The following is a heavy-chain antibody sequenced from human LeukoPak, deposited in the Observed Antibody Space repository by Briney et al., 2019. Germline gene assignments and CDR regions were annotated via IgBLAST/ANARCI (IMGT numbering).Heavy chain of an antibody. Sequence: ASVKVSCKASEYTFTGYYMHWVRQAPGQGLEWMGWINPNSGGTNYAQKFQGRVTMTTDTSTSTAYMELRSLRSDDTAVYYCARYYYDSSGNSYGWFDPWGQGTLVTVSS. D-gene: IGHD3-22*01. V-gene: IGHV1-2*02. CDR1: EYTFTGYY. J-gene: IGHJ5*02. CDR3: ARYYYDSSGNSYGWFDP. CDR2: INPNSGGT.